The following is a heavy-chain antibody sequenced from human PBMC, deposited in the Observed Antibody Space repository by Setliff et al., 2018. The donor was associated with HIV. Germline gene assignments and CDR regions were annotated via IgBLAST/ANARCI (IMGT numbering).Heavy chain of an antibody. CDR1: GYTFTGYY. CDR3: ATGYYYDTSTQGAFDI. Sequence: ASVKVSCKASGYTFTGYYIHWVRQAPGQGLEWMGWINPNSGDTNYAQKFQGWVTMTRDTSISTAYMELSRLKSDDTAVYYCATGYYYDTSTQGAFDIWGQGTVVTVSS. V-gene: IGHV1-2*04. J-gene: IGHJ3*02. D-gene: IGHD3-22*01. CDR2: INPNSGDT.